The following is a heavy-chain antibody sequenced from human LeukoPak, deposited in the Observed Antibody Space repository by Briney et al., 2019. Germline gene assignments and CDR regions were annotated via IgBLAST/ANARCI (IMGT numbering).Heavy chain of an antibody. V-gene: IGHV1-18*01. CDR3: ARGVSGVTPP. CDR2: INTNTGNT. J-gene: IGHJ5*02. Sequence: ASVKVSCKTSGYTFTSYDISWVRQAPGQGPECLGWINTNTGNTHYAKSLQDRVTLTTDTSTSTAYMELRSLKSDDTAVYYCARGVSGVTPPWGQGTLVIVSS. CDR1: GYTFTSYD. D-gene: IGHD4-23*01.